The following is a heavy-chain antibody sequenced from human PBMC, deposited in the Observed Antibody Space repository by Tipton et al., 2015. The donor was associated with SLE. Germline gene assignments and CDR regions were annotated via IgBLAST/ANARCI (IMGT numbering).Heavy chain of an antibody. CDR3: ARGESSSNSAFDI. CDR2: IYYSGST. J-gene: IGHJ3*02. CDR1: GGSISSYY. Sequence: TLSLTCTVSGGSISSYYWSWIRQPPGKGLEWIGYIYYSGSTNYNPSLKSRVTISVDTSKNQFSLKLSPVTAADTAVYYCARGESSSNSAFDIWGQGTMVTVSS. V-gene: IGHV4-59*01. D-gene: IGHD6-6*01.